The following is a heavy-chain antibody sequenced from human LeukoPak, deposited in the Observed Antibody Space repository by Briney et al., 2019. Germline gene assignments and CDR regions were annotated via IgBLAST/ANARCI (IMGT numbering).Heavy chain of an antibody. V-gene: IGHV3-21*01. CDR3: ARCTTGKTFGSLREIKKSREIDF. J-gene: IGHJ4*02. CDR2: ISSSSSYI. CDR1: GFTFSSYS. Sequence: GGSLRLSCAASGFTFSSYSMNWVRQAPGKGLEWVSSISSSSSYINYADSVRGRFTISRDNAKNSLFPQMDSLRGEDTAVYYCARCTTGKTFGSLREIKKSREIDFWGQGTLVTVSS. D-gene: IGHD1-1*01.